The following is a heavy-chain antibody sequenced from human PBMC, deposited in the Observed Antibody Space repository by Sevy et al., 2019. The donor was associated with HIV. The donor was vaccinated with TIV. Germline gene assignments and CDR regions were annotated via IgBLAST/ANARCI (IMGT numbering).Heavy chain of an antibody. J-gene: IGHJ4*02. V-gene: IGHV3-7*01. CDR3: AHETFGRFES. D-gene: IGHD3-16*01. CDR2: IKADGGDK. CDR1: GFTFSDNW. Sequence: GGSLRLSCAASGFTFSDNWMNWVRQAPGKGLEWVSNIKADGGDKHYVDSVEGRFTISRDNAKNLLFLQMNSLRVEDTAVYYCAHETFGRFESWGQGTLVTVSS.